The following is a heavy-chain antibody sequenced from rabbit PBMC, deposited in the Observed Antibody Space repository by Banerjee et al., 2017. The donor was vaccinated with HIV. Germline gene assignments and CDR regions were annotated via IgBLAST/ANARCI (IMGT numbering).Heavy chain of an antibody. V-gene: IGHV1S47*01. J-gene: IGHJ6*01. CDR1: GFTISSYH. D-gene: IGHD4-1*01. Sequence: QEQLEESGGDLVKPEGSLTLTCTASGFTISSYHMGWVRQAPGKGLEWIGMIDAGGGSTYYASWVNGRFTISSNTNQNTLYLQLNSLTAADTATYFCVRDNPYSGGWGGDLWGPGTLVTVS. CDR3: VRDNPYSGGWGGDL. CDR2: IDAGGGST.